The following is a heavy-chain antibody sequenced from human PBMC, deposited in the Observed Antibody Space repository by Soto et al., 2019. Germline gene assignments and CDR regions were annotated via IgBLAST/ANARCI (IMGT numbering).Heavy chain of an antibody. D-gene: IGHD2-15*01. Sequence: ASVKVSCKASGGTFSSYAISWVRQAPGQGLEWMGGIIPIFGTANYAQKFQGRVTITADESTSTAYMELSSLRSEDTAVYYCARETDCSGGSCYFFDYWGQGTLVTVSS. CDR2: IIPIFGTA. V-gene: IGHV1-69*13. CDR3: ARETDCSGGSCYFFDY. CDR1: GGTFSSYA. J-gene: IGHJ4*02.